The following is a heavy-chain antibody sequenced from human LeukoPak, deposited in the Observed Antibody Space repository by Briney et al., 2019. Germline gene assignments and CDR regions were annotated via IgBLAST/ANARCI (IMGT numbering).Heavy chain of an antibody. CDR1: GGSISSGGYY. V-gene: IGHV4-31*03. CDR2: IYYSGST. J-gene: IGHJ6*02. CDR3: ARAPGYSPEYYGMDV. D-gene: IGHD5-18*01. Sequence: PSETLSLTCTVSGGSISSGGYYWSWIRQHPGKGLEWLGYIYYSGSTYYNPSLESRVTISVDTSKNQFSLKLSSVTAADTAVYYCARAPGYSPEYYGMDVWGQGTTVTVSS.